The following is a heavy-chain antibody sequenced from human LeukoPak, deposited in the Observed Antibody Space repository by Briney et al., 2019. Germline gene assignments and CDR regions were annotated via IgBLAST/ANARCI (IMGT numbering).Heavy chain of an antibody. V-gene: IGHV1-2*06. D-gene: IGHD3-22*01. CDR1: GYTFTGYY. J-gene: IGHJ4*02. Sequence: ASVEVSCTASGYTFTGYYMHWVRQAPGQGLEWMGRINTNSDGTNYAQKFQGRVTMTRDTSISTAYMELSRLRSDDTAVYYCAREYYDSSGSSFDYWGQGTLVTVSS. CDR3: AREYYDSSGSSFDY. CDR2: INTNSDGT.